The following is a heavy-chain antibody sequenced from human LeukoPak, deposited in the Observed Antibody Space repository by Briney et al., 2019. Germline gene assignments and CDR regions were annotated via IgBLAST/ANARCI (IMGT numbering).Heavy chain of an antibody. Sequence: ASVKVSCKASGGTFSSYAISWVRQAPGQGLEWMGGIIPIFGTANYAQKFQGRVTTTADESTSTAYMELSSLRSEDTAVYYCARQSLAARPGSYYYGMDVWGQGTTVTVSS. CDR3: ARQSLAARPGSYYYGMDV. CDR1: GGTFSSYA. V-gene: IGHV1-69*13. CDR2: IIPIFGTA. J-gene: IGHJ6*02. D-gene: IGHD6-6*01.